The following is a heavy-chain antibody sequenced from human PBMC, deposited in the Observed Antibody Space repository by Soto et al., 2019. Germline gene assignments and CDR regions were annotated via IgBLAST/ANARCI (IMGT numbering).Heavy chain of an antibody. J-gene: IGHJ3*02. CDR2: IMQDGSQK. D-gene: IGHD3-10*01. CDR1: GSRFSPYW. Sequence: EVQLVESGGGLVQPGGSLRLLCAGSGSRFSPYWMNWVRQAPGKGLEWVAKIMQDGSQKYYVDSVKGRFTISRDNAKNSLFLQMNSLSAEETAVYYCARGTVVREKDAFEIWGQGTMVTVSS. V-gene: IGHV3-7*01. CDR3: ARGTVVREKDAFEI.